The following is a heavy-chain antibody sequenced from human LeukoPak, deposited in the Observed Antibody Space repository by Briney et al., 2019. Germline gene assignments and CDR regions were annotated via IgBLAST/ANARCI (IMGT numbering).Heavy chain of an antibody. Sequence: PGGSLRLSCAASGFTFSSYAMSWVRQAPGKGLEWVSVIYSGGSTYYADSVKGRFTISRDNSKNTLYLQMNSLRAEDTAVYYCARAAAGYTEFDYWGQGTLVTVSS. V-gene: IGHV3-66*01. CDR2: IYSGGST. J-gene: IGHJ4*02. CDR1: GFTFSSYA. D-gene: IGHD6-13*01. CDR3: ARAAAGYTEFDY.